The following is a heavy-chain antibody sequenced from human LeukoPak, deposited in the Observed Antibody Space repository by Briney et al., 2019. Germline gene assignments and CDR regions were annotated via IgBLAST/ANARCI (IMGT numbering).Heavy chain of an antibody. Sequence: GGSLRLSCAASGFTFSSYWMHWVRQAPGKGLVWVSCINSDGSSTSYADSVKGRFTISRDNAKNTLYLQMNSLRAEDTAVYYCARDQCYDFWSGYYSNGMDVWGQGTTVTVSS. CDR1: GFTFSSYW. V-gene: IGHV3-74*01. CDR3: ARDQCYDFWSGYYSNGMDV. J-gene: IGHJ6*02. D-gene: IGHD3-3*01. CDR2: INSDGSST.